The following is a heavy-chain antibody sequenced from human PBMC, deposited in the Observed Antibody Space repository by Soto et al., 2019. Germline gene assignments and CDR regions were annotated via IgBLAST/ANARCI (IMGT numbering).Heavy chain of an antibody. V-gene: IGHV1-69*13. D-gene: IGHD3-16*01. CDR2: IIPIFGTA. CDR1: GGTFSSYA. CDR3: ARVAGYGKRYYYYGMDV. Sequence: ASVKVSCKASGGTFSSYAISWLRQSPGQGLEWMGGIIPIFGTANYAQKFQGRVTITADESTSTAHMELSSLRSEDTAVYYCARVAGYGKRYYYYGMDVWGQGTTVTVSS. J-gene: IGHJ6*02.